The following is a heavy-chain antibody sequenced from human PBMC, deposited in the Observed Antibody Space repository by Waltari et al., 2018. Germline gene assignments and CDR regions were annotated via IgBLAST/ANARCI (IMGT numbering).Heavy chain of an antibody. CDR3: AKENVVGATTLAPH. V-gene: IGHV3-23*04. CDR1: GFTFSSYA. J-gene: IGHJ1*01. Sequence: EVQLVESGGGLVQPGGSLRLSCAASGFTFSSYAMSWVRQAPGQGLEWGSASRGGCGSTDDADAVKGRFTISRDNSKNTLYLQMNSLRAEDTAVYYCAKENVVGATTLAPHWGQGTLVTVSS. D-gene: IGHD1-26*01. CDR2: SRGGCGST.